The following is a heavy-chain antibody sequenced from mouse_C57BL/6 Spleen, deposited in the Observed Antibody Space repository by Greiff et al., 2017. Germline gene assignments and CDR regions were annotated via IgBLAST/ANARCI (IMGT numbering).Heavy chain of an antibody. J-gene: IGHJ4*01. CDR1: GYTFTDYY. CDR3: ARGDYDGVYYAMDY. CDR2: INPYNGGT. Sequence: EVQLQQSGPVLVKPGASVKMSCKASGYTFTDYYMNWVKQSHGKSLEWIGVINPYNGGTSYNQKFKGKATLTVDKSSSTAYMELNSLTSEDSAVYYCARGDYDGVYYAMDYWGQGTSVTVSS. V-gene: IGHV1-19*01. D-gene: IGHD2-4*01.